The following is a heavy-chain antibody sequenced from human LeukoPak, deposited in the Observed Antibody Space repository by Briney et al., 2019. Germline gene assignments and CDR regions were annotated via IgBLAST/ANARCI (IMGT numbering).Heavy chain of an antibody. Sequence: GGSLRLSCAASGFTFSSYEMNWVRQAPGKGLEWVSYISSSGSTIYYADSVKGRFTISRDNSKNTLYLQMNSLRAEDTAVYYCAKELLWFGELLYRYFDYWGQGTLVTVSS. D-gene: IGHD3-10*01. CDR2: ISSSGSTI. J-gene: IGHJ4*02. CDR3: AKELLWFGELLYRYFDY. V-gene: IGHV3-48*03. CDR1: GFTFSSYE.